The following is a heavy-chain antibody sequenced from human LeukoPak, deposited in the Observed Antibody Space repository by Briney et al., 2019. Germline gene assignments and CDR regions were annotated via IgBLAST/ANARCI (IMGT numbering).Heavy chain of an antibody. CDR1: GYTFTGYY. D-gene: IGHD3-10*01. CDR2: IIPIFGST. V-gene: IGHV1-69*05. Sequence: ASVKVSCKASGYTFTGYYMHWVRQAPGQGLEWMGRIIPIFGSTNYAQKFQGRVTITTDESTSTAYMELSSLRSEDTAVYYCARDPTAGGSGNFLDYWGQGTLVTVSS. J-gene: IGHJ4*02. CDR3: ARDPTAGGSGNFLDY.